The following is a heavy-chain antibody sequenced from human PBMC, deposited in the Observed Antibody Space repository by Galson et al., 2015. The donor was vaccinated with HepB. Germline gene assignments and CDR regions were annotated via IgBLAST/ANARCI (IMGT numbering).Heavy chain of an antibody. J-gene: IGHJ6*02. CDR1: GFTFSNYA. CDR2: TIYSGAYK. D-gene: IGHD2-8*01. V-gene: IGHV3-30*18. CDR3: AKDTNGYGLDV. Sequence: SLRLSCAASGFTFSNYAMHWVRQAPGKGLEWVASTIYSGAYKYYADSVRGRFTISGDNSKSTLFLQMNSLRVEDTALYYCAKDTNGYGLDVWGQGTTVTVSS.